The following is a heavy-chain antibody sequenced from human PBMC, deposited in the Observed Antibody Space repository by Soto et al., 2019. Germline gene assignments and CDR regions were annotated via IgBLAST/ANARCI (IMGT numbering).Heavy chain of an antibody. Sequence: GGSLRLSCAASGFTFSNAWMSWVRQAPGKGLEWVSRIKSKTDGGTTDYAAPVKGRFTISRDDSQNTLFLQMNSLKTEDTAVYYCAKVSSSWYAGFFDLWGQGTPVTVSS. D-gene: IGHD6-13*01. V-gene: IGHV3-15*01. CDR2: IKSKTDGGTT. J-gene: IGHJ4*02. CDR1: GFTFSNAW. CDR3: AKVSSSWYAGFFDL.